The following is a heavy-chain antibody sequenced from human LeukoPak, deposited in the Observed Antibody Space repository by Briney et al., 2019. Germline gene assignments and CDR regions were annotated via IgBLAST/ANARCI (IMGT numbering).Heavy chain of an antibody. CDR3: ARVRNYPDAFDI. Sequence: SETLSLTCTVSGGSVSNYYWAWIRQPPGKGLEWIGYIYDTGSTKCNPTLKSRLTISLHTSRNQISLNLSSLTAADTAIYYCARVRNYPDAFDIWGQGRMVTVSS. CDR2: IYDTGST. CDR1: GGSVSNYY. J-gene: IGHJ3*02. V-gene: IGHV4-59*02. D-gene: IGHD5-24*01.